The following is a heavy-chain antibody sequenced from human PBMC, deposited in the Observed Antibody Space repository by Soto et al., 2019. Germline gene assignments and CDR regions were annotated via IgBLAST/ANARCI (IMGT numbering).Heavy chain of an antibody. D-gene: IGHD6-13*01. Sequence: QVQLVESGGGVVQPGGSLRLSCAASGFTFNNYGMHWVRQAPGKGLEWVAVIWNDGSGYYYANSVKGRFIISRDNSKNTLYLQMSSLRAEDTAVYFCARRQISPPTRGAAAARGGMDVWGQGTTVTVSS. CDR2: IWNDGSGY. J-gene: IGHJ6*02. V-gene: IGHV3-33*01. CDR1: GFTFNNYG. CDR3: ARRQISPPTRGAAAARGGMDV.